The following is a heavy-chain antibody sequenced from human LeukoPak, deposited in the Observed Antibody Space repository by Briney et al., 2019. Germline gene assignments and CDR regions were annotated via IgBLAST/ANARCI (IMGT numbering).Heavy chain of an antibody. J-gene: IGHJ4*02. D-gene: IGHD3-9*01. CDR1: GFMFSSYA. Sequence: GGSLRLSCEASGFMFSSYAMSWVRQAPGKGLEWVSGIRSDSGSTYYADSVRGRFTISGDNSKNTLYLQMNSLRAEDTAVYYCAKDVNILTGYFLDYWGQGTLVTVSS. CDR3: AKDVNILTGYFLDY. CDR2: IRSDSGST. V-gene: IGHV3-23*01.